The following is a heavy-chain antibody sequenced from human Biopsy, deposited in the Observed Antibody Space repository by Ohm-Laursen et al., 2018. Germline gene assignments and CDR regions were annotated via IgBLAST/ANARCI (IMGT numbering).Heavy chain of an antibody. CDR3: VRLNRRGNIIFFDY. CDR2: RFHSGSP. Sequence: SETLSLTCPVSGRSITADFWTWIRQTPGERLEWIGYRFHSGSPMYNPSLKSRVPISVDTSKSQFSLTLTSVTAADTAVYYCVRLNRRGNIIFFDYWGRGTLVTVSS. V-gene: IGHV4-59*08. J-gene: IGHJ4*02. D-gene: IGHD5-12*01. CDR1: GRSITADF.